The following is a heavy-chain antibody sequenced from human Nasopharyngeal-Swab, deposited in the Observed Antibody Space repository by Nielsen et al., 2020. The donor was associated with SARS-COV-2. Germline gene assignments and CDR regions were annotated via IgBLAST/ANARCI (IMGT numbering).Heavy chain of an antibody. CDR3: ARGACTGNSCYTGANTFHI. J-gene: IGHJ3*02. D-gene: IGHD2-8*02. CDR2: INPNSGGP. V-gene: IGHV1-2*06. Sequence: ASVKVSCKASGYTFTDYYIHWVRQAPGQGLEWMGRINPNSGGPNSAQKFQGRVTMTRDTSISTAYMGLSGLGSADTALYFCARGACTGNSCYTGANTFHIWGLGTMVTVSS. CDR1: GYTFTDYY.